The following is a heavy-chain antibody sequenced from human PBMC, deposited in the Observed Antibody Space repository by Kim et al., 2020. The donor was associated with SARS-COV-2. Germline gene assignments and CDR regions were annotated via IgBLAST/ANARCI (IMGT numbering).Heavy chain of an antibody. Sequence: GGSLRLSCAASGFTFSSYAMHWVRQAPGKGLEWVAVISYDGSNKYYADSVKGRFTISRDNSKNTLYLQMNSLRAEDTAVYYCAREEKEDYYYYGMDVWGQGTTVTVSS. J-gene: IGHJ6*02. CDR2: ISYDGSNK. CDR1: GFTFSSYA. V-gene: IGHV3-30*04. CDR3: AREEKEDYYYYGMDV.